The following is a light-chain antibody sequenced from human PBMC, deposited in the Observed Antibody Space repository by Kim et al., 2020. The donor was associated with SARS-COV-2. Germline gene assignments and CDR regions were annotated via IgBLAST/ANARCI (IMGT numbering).Light chain of an antibody. J-gene: IGLJ1*01. CDR1: SSDVGGYNY. V-gene: IGLV2-11*01. Sequence: QSALTQPRSVSGSPGQSVTISCTGTSSDVGGYNYVSWYQQYPDKAPKLMIYDVSKRPSGVPDRFSGSKSGNTASLTISGLQAEDGADYYCCSYAGSYPGVFGSGTKVTVL. CDR2: DVS. CDR3: CSYAGSYPGV.